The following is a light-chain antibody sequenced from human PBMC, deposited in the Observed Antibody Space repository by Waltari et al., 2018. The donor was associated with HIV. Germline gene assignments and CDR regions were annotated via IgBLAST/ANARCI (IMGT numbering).Light chain of an antibody. J-gene: IGLJ2*01. Sequence: QSALTQPPSASGSPGQSVTISCTGTSSDVGGFDYVSWYHKQPPQAPKLILYEVNMRPAGFPDRFSGSKSCNTAFLTVSGLQPEDEGDYYCSSYKDANDVVFGGGTKLTVL. V-gene: IGLV2-8*01. CDR2: EVN. CDR3: SSYKDANDVV. CDR1: SSDVGGFDY.